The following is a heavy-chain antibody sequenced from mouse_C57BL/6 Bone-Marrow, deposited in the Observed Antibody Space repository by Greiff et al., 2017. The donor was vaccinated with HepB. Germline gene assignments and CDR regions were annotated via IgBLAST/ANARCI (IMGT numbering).Heavy chain of an antibody. Sequence: DVKLQESGGGLVQPGGSLKLSCAASGFTFSDYYMYWVRQTPEKRLEWVAYISNGGGSTYYPDTVKGRFTISRDNAKNTLYLQMSRLKSEDTAMYYCARQGATAGFAYWGQGTLVTVSA. V-gene: IGHV5-12*01. CDR3: ARQGATAGFAY. D-gene: IGHD1-2*01. J-gene: IGHJ3*01. CDR1: GFTFSDYY. CDR2: ISNGGGST.